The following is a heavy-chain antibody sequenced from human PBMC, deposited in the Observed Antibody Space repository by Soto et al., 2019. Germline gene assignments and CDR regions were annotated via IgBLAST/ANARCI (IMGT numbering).Heavy chain of an antibody. CDR1: GFPFSTYD. Sequence: EVQLFESGGGLVQPGGSLRLSCAASGFPFSTYDMSWVRQAPGKGLEWVSVISGSDQSTYYADSLNGRFTSSRANSKNTLYLQMDSLRVEDTAVYHCVKGGWLDEWGQGTVVTVSS. CDR2: ISGSDQST. V-gene: IGHV3-23*01. J-gene: IGHJ4*02. D-gene: IGHD5-12*01. CDR3: VKGGWLDE.